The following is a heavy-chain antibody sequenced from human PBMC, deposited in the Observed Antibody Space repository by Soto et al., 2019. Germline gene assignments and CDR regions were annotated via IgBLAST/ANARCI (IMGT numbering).Heavy chain of an antibody. J-gene: IGHJ4*02. D-gene: IGHD3-10*01. V-gene: IGHV3-30*18. Sequence: QVQLVESGGGVVQPGRSLRLSCAASGFTFSSYGMHWVRQSLGKGLEWVAVISYDGSNKYYADSVKGRFTISRDNSKNTLYLQMNSLRAEDTAVYYCAKDLYGSGTYYFDYWGQGTLVTVSS. CDR3: AKDLYGSGTYYFDY. CDR2: ISYDGSNK. CDR1: GFTFSSYG.